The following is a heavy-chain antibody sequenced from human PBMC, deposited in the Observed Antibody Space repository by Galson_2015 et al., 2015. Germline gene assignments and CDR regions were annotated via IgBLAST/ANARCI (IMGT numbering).Heavy chain of an antibody. J-gene: IGHJ4*02. CDR2: ISYDGSNK. D-gene: IGHD6-19*01. Sequence: SLRLSCAASGFTFSSYGMHCVRQAPGKGLEWVAVISYDGSNKYYADSVKGRFTISRDNSKNTLYLQMNSLRAEDTAAYYCAKDPRLYSSGWFDYWGQGTLVTVSS. CDR3: AKDPRLYSSGWFDY. V-gene: IGHV3-30*18. CDR1: GFTFSSYG.